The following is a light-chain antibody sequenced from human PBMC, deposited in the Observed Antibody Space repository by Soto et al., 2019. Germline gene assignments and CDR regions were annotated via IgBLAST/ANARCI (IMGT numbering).Light chain of an antibody. CDR3: QQYNNWFS. Sequence: EVVMTQSPATRSVSPGERATLSCRASQSVSSNLAWYQQKPGQAPRLLIYDASTRATGIPARFSGSGSGTEFTLTISSLQSEDFAAYYCQQYNNWFSFGQGTKLEIK. CDR2: DAS. CDR1: QSVSSN. J-gene: IGKJ2*01. V-gene: IGKV3-15*01.